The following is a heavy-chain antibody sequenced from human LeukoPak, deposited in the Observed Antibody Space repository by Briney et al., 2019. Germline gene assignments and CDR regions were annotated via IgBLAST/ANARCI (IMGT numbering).Heavy chain of an antibody. D-gene: IGHD3-10*01. CDR2: IESKTDGGTT. J-gene: IGHJ4*02. V-gene: IGHV3-15*04. Sequence: GGSLRLSCAASGFSFSDAWMSWVRQTPGKGLEWVGRIESKTDGGTTDYAAPVKGRFTISRDDSTNTLYLQMNSLKSEDTAVYYCTTYGSGRKFDYWGQGILVTVSP. CDR3: TTYGSGRKFDY. CDR1: GFSFSDAW.